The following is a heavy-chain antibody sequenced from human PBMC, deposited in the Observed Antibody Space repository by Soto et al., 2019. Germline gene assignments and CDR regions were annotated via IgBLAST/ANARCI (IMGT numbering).Heavy chain of an antibody. J-gene: IGHJ4*02. V-gene: IGHV1-8*01. Sequence: AAVKVSCKASGYTFTNYDINWVRQATGQGLEWMGWMNPSNGNTGYAQKFQGRVTMTRDTSISAAYMELSSLTSADTAVYYCARFVRHQLPTIDYWGQGALVTVSS. D-gene: IGHD1-26*01. CDR1: GYTFTNYD. CDR3: ARFVRHQLPTIDY. CDR2: MNPSNGNT.